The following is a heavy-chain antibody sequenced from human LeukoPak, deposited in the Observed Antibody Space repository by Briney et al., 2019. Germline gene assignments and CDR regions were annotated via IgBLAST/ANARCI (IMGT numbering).Heavy chain of an antibody. CDR3: ARDEGELHEDY. J-gene: IGHJ4*02. CDR2: ISAYNGNT. V-gene: IGHV1-18*01. Sequence: ASVKVSCKASGGTFSSYAISWVRQAPGQGLEWMGWISAYNGNTNYAQKLQGRVTMTTDTSTSTAYMELRSLRSDDTAVYYCARDEGELHEDYWGQGTLVTVSS. D-gene: IGHD1-26*01. CDR1: GGTFSSYA.